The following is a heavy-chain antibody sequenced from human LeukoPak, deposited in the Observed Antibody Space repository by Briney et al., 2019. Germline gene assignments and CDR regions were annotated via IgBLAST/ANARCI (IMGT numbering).Heavy chain of an antibody. CDR2: IYYSGDT. Sequence: PSETLSLTCTVSGDSISSYYWTWIRQPPGRGLEWIAYIYYSGDTNYNPSLKSRVTISIDASKNQISPKLTSVTAADTAVYYCERQRKYFDYWGQGTLVTVSS. CDR1: GDSISSYY. V-gene: IGHV4-59*01. J-gene: IGHJ4*02. D-gene: IGHD1-1*01. CDR3: ERQRKYFDY.